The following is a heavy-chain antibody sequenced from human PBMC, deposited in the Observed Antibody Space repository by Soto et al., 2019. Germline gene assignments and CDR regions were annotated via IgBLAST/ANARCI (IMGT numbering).Heavy chain of an antibody. V-gene: IGHV3-21*01. D-gene: IGHD6-13*01. CDR3: ATDGSAGAVMGV. J-gene: IGHJ6*02. CDR1: GLIFSNYG. Sequence: EVQLVESGGGLVKPGGSLRLSCTASGLIFSNYGMNWVRQAAGKRPEWVSSISSGGEYIDYADSVKGRLTISRDNANKILYRQLTSLGVEDTAVYYCATDGSAGAVMGVWGQGTTVTVSS. CDR2: ISSGGEYI.